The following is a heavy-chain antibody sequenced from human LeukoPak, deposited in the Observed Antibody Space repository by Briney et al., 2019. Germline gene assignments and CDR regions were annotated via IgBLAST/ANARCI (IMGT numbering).Heavy chain of an antibody. J-gene: IGHJ4*02. CDR2: FNHSGST. Sequence: PSETLSLTCAVYGGSFSGYYWSWIRQPPGKGLEWIGEFNHSGSTNYNPSLKSRVTISVDTSKNQFSLKLSSVTAADTAVYYCARARGGISRGYSYGFIDYWGQGTLVTVSS. V-gene: IGHV4-34*01. D-gene: IGHD5-18*01. CDR1: GGSFSGYY. CDR3: ARARGGISRGYSYGFIDY.